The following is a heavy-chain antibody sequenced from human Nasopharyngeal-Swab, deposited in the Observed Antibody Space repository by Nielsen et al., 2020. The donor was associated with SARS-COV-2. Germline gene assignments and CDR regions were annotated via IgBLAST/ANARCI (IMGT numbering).Heavy chain of an antibody. CDR2: IYYSGST. Sequence: SETLSLTCTVSGGSISSSSYYWGWIRQPPGKGLEWIGSIYYSGSTYYNPSLKSRVTISVDTSKNQFSLKLSSVTAADTAVYYCARVILTGLGGYFDLWGRGTLVTASS. CDR3: ARVILTGLGGYFDL. J-gene: IGHJ2*01. D-gene: IGHD2-8*02. CDR1: GGSISSSSYY. V-gene: IGHV4-39*07.